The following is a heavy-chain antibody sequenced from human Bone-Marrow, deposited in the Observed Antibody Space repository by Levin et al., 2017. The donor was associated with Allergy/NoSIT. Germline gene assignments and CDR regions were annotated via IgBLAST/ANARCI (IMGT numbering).Heavy chain of an antibody. Sequence: LSLTCAASGFTFSSYGMHWVRQAPGKGLEWVAVIWYDGSNKYYADSVKGRFTISRDNSKNTLYLQMNSLRAEDTAVYYCARTPLLWFGELLGYYYGMDVWGQGTTVTVSS. CDR3: ARTPLLWFGELLGYYYGMDV. D-gene: IGHD3-10*01. V-gene: IGHV3-33*01. CDR1: GFTFSSYG. CDR2: IWYDGSNK. J-gene: IGHJ6*02.